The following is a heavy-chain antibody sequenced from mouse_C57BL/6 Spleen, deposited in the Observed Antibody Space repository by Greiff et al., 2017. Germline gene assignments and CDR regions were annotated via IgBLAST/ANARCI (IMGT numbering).Heavy chain of an antibody. Sequence: VQLQQSGPELVKPGASVKISCKASGYTFTDYYMNWVKQSHGKSLEWIGDINPNHGGTSYNQKLKGKATLTVDKSSSTAYMELRSLSSEDSAVYYCARGVNYYSFDYGGQGTTLTVSS. CDR3: ARGVNYYSFDY. CDR2: INPNHGGT. CDR1: GYTFTDYY. V-gene: IGHV1-26*01. J-gene: IGHJ2*01. D-gene: IGHD1-1*01.